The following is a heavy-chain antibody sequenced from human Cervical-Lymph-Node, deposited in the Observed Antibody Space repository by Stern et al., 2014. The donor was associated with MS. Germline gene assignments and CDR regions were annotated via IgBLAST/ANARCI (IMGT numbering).Heavy chain of an antibody. CDR2: ISGSDGST. CDR3: AKVYGSGPFDY. D-gene: IGHD6-19*01. J-gene: IGHJ4*02. Sequence: EVQLVESGGTLVQPGGSLRLSCAASGFTFSSYAMSWVRQAPGTGLGWVTVISGSDGSTFYADSVKGRFTISRDNSKNTLFLQMNSLRAEDTAVYYCAKVYGSGPFDYWGQGTLVTVSS. CDR1: GFTFSSYA. V-gene: IGHV3-23*04.